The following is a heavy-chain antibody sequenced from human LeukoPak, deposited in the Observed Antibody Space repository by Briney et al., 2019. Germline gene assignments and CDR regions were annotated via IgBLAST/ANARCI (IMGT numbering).Heavy chain of an antibody. CDR3: AXXXXQKGAHYMDV. CDR2: IYYSGST. Sequence: SETLSLTCTVSGGSISSYYWSWIRQPPGKGLEWIGYIYYSGSTNYNPSLKSRVTISVDTSKNQFSLKLSSVTAADTAVYYCAXXXXQKGAHYMDVWGKGTTVTISS. CDR1: GGSISSYY. V-gene: IGHV4-59*01. J-gene: IGHJ6*03. D-gene: IGHD3-16*01.